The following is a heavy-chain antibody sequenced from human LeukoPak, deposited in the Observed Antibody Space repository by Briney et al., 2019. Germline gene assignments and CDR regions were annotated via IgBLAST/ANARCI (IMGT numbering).Heavy chain of an antibody. D-gene: IGHD3-16*01. Sequence: SGPTLVNPTQTLTLTCTFSGFSLSTSGVGVCWIRQPPGKALEWLALIYWDDDKRYSPSLKSRLTITKDTSKNQVVLTMTNMDPVDTATYYCAHIRAGEPFDYWGQGTLVTVSS. CDR1: GFSLSTSGVG. V-gene: IGHV2-5*02. CDR3: AHIRAGEPFDY. J-gene: IGHJ4*02. CDR2: IYWDDDK.